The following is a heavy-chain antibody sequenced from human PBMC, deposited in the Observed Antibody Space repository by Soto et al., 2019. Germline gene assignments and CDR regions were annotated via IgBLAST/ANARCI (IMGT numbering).Heavy chain of an antibody. CDR3: AKDGIAVPGRDYYYAMDV. CDR2: ISNSGRST. J-gene: IGHJ6*02. D-gene: IGHD6-19*01. CDR1: GFAFNIYS. Sequence: GGSLRLTCAASGFAFNIYSIYWVRQAPGRGLEWVSTISNSGRSTFYADSVKGRFTVSRDNSKNTLYLQMNSLRAEDTALYYCAKDGIAVPGRDYYYAMDVWGQGTTVTVSS. V-gene: IGHV3-23*01.